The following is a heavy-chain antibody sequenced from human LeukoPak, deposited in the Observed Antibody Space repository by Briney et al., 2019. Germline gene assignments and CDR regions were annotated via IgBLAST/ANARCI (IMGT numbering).Heavy chain of an antibody. Sequence: GRSLRLSCAASGFTFSGYGMHWVRQAPGKRLDWVALISYDGSNTYYADSVKGRFTISRDISNNTLYLQMNSLRPEDTAVYYCAKEALFRGVHGNYFDYWGQGTLVTVSS. CDR2: ISYDGSNT. D-gene: IGHD3-10*01. V-gene: IGHV3-30*18. CDR3: AKEALFRGVHGNYFDY. CDR1: GFTFSGYG. J-gene: IGHJ4*02.